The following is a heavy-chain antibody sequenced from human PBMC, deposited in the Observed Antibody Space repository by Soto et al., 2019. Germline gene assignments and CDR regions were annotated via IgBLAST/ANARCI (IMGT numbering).Heavy chain of an antibody. D-gene: IGHD3-9*01. J-gene: IGHJ6*03. V-gene: IGHV3-53*04. CDR3: ARGATILSFDMDV. CDR1: GFTVSSNY. Sequence: GGSLRLSCAASGFTVSSNYMSWVRQAPGKGLEWVSVIYSGGSTYYADSVKGRFTISRHNSKNTLYLQMNSLRAEDTAVYYCARGATILSFDMDVWGKGTTVTVSS. CDR2: IYSGGST.